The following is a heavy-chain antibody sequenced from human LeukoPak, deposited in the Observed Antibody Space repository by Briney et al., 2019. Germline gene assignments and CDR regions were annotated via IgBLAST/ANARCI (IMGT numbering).Heavy chain of an antibody. Sequence: ASVKVSCKASGGTFSSYAISWVRQAPGQGLEWMGGIIPIFGTANYAQKFQGRVTITADESTSTAYMELSSLRSEDTAVYYCAREDYYDSSGYYYGQGGAFDYWGQGTLVTVSS. CDR2: IIPIFGTA. CDR1: GGTFSSYA. J-gene: IGHJ4*02. CDR3: AREDYYDSSGYYYGQGGAFDY. D-gene: IGHD3-22*01. V-gene: IGHV1-69*13.